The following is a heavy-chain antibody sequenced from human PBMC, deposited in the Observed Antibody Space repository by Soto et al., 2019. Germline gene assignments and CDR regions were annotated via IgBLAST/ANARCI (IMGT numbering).Heavy chain of an antibody. CDR3: TRDPNGDYVGAFDF. V-gene: IGHV3-23*01. CDR1: QFTFSNYA. Sequence: PGGSLRLSCVASQFTFSNYAMTWVRQPPGKGLEWVGSIRGSAGAGATHYADSVKGRFTISRDNSKNTLYLQMNSLRAEDTAVYYCTRDPNGDYVGAFDFWDQGSMVTVSS. J-gene: IGHJ3*01. D-gene: IGHD2-8*01. CDR2: IRGSAGAGAT.